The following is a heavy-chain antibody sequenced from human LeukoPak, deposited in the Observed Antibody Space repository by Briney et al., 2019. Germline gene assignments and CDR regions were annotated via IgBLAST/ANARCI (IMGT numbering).Heavy chain of an antibody. CDR2: IRYDGSNK. CDR1: GFTFSSYG. V-gene: IGHV3-30*02. CDR3: AKSGGYCSGGSCQFDY. D-gene: IGHD2-15*01. J-gene: IGHJ4*02. Sequence: GGSLRLSCAASGFTFSSYGMHWVRQAPGKGLEWVAFIRYDGSNKYYADSAKGRFTISRDNSKNTLYLQMNSLRAEDTAVYYCAKSGGYCSGGSCQFDYWGQGTLVTVSS.